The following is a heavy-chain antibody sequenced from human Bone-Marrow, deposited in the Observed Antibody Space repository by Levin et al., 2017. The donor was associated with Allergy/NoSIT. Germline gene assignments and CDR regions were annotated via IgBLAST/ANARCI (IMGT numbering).Heavy chain of an antibody. Sequence: PSETLSLTCAASGFTFSSFWMHWVRQAPGKGLVWVSRINSDGSSTWYADSVKGRFTISRDNAKNTLYLQMNSLGADDTAVYYCARGLGSVSYWGQGTLVTVSS. V-gene: IGHV3-74*01. CDR3: ARGLGSVSY. CDR1: GFTFSSFW. CDR2: INSDGSST. J-gene: IGHJ4*02.